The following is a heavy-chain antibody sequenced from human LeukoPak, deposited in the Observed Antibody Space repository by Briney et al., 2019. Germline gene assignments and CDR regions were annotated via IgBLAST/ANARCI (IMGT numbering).Heavy chain of an antibody. V-gene: IGHV4-34*01. J-gene: IGHJ5*02. CDR2: ISHSGGT. CDR1: GGSFSTYY. Sequence: PSETLSLTCAVYGGSFSTYYWSWIRQPPGKGLEWMGEISHSGGTNYNPSLKSRVTISSDASKTQFSLKLTSVTAADTAVYYCARASDTTGYFKAIDLWGQGTLVTVSS. CDR3: ARASDTTGYFKAIDL. D-gene: IGHD3-22*01.